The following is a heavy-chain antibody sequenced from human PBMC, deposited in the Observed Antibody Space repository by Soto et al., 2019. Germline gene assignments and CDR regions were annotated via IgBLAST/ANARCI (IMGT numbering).Heavy chain of an antibody. CDR3: GSSGWYIATGY. V-gene: IGHV4-34*01. D-gene: IGHD6-19*01. Sequence: SETLSLTCGVSGGSFSVYYWSWIRQPPGKGLEWIGEVNDSGNSNYNPSLKRRVVISVDTSKNQFFLNLSFVSAPDTAVYYCGSSGWYIATGYWGQGALVTVSS. J-gene: IGHJ4*02. CDR1: GGSFSVYY. CDR2: VNDSGNS.